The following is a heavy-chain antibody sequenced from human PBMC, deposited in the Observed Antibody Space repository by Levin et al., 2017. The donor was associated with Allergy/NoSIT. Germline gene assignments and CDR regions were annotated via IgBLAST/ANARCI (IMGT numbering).Heavy chain of an antibody. CDR1: GFTFSSHG. J-gene: IGHJ4*02. CDR3: ARVTTSYLDY. V-gene: IGHV3-33*01. CDR2: IWYDGSQK. D-gene: IGHD4-17*01. Sequence: PGGSLRLSCAASGFTFSSHGMHWVRQAPGKGLEWVALIWYDGSQKYYADSVKGRFAISRDNSRNTLYLQMSSLRAEDTAIYYCARVTTSYLDYWGQGALVTVSS.